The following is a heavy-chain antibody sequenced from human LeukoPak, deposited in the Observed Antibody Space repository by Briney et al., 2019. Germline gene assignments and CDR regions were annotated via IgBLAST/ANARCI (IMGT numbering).Heavy chain of an antibody. D-gene: IGHD3-22*01. CDR1: GGTFSSYA. V-gene: IGHV1-69*13. CDR2: IIPIFGTA. CDR3: ARAVPYDSSGYPDY. Sequence: GASVKVSCKASGGTFSSYAISWVRQAPGQGLEWKGGIIPIFGTANYAQKFQGRVTITADESTSTAYMELSSLRSEDTAVYYCARAVPYDSSGYPDYWGQGTLVTVSS. J-gene: IGHJ4*02.